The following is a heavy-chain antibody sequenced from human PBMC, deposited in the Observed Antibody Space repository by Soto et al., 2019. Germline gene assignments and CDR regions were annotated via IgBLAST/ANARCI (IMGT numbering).Heavy chain of an antibody. CDR2: IVVGSGNT. Sequence: SVKVSCKASGFTLTSSAMQWVRQARGQRLEWIGWIVVGSGNTNYAQKFQERVTITRDMSTSTAYMELSSLRSEDTAVYYCAAHPVEMATITPFDYWGQGTLVTVSS. J-gene: IGHJ4*02. CDR3: AAHPVEMATITPFDY. D-gene: IGHD5-12*01. CDR1: GFTLTSSA. V-gene: IGHV1-58*02.